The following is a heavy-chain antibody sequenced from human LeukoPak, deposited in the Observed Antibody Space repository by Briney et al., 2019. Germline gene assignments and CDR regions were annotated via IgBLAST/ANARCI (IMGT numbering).Heavy chain of an antibody. D-gene: IGHD2-15*01. Sequence: GGSLRLSCAASGFTFSDYYMSWIRQAPGKGLEWVSYISSSGSTIYYADSAKGRFTISRDNAKNSLYLQMNSLRAEDTAVYYCARDLRYCSGGSCYAAFDPWGQGTLVTVSS. J-gene: IGHJ5*02. CDR2: ISSSGSTI. V-gene: IGHV3-11*04. CDR1: GFTFSDYY. CDR3: ARDLRYCSGGSCYAAFDP.